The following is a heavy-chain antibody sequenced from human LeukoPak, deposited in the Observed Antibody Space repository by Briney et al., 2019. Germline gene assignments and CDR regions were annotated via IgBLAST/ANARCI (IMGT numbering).Heavy chain of an antibody. D-gene: IGHD5-18*01. V-gene: IGHV3-23*01. Sequence: PGGSLRLSCAASGFTFSSYAMSWVRQAPGKGLEWVSAISGSGGSTYYADSVKGRFTISRDNSKNTLYLQMNSLRAKDTAVYYCAKQKGYSYGYASDYWGQGTLVTVSS. CDR2: ISGSGGST. J-gene: IGHJ4*02. CDR3: AKQKGYSYGYASDY. CDR1: GFTFSSYA.